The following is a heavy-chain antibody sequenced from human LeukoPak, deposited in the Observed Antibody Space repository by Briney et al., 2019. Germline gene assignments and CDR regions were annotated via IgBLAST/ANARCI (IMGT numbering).Heavy chain of an antibody. CDR2: PNPSDGST. Sequence: ASVKVSCKASGYSFTNNYIHWVRQAPGQGLEWMGMPNPSDGSTSYAQKFQGRVTMTRDTSTSTVYMELSSLRSEDTAVYYCARAYVSSSPFDYWGQGTLVTVSS. CDR3: ARAYVSSSPFDY. V-gene: IGHV1-46*01. D-gene: IGHD6-6*01. J-gene: IGHJ4*02. CDR1: GYSFTNNY.